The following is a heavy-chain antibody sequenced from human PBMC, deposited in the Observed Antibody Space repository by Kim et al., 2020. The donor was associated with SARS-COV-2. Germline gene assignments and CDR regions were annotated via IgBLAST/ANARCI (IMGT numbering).Heavy chain of an antibody. CDR3: ARQMARSGADPRVGVLNY. J-gene: IGHJ4*02. CDR2: ISSSSSYT. Sequence: GGSLRLSCAASGFTFSDYYMSWIRQAPGKGLEWVSYISSSSSYTNYADSVKGRFNISRDNAKNSLYLQVNSLRAEDTAVYYCARQMARSGADPRVGVLNYWGQGTLVTVSS. V-gene: IGHV3-11*03. D-gene: IGHD3-10*01. CDR1: GFTFSDYY.